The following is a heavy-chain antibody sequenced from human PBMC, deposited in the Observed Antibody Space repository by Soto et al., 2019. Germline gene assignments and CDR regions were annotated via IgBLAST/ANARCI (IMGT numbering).Heavy chain of an antibody. CDR2: MNPKSGNT. D-gene: IGHD5-12*01. CDR3: ARGLGIVATSDAFDI. J-gene: IGHJ3*02. V-gene: IGHV1-8*01. CDR1: GYTFTNYD. Sequence: GASVKVSCKASGYTFTNYDINWVRQATGQGLEWMGWMNPKSGNTGYAQKFQGRVTMTRNTSISTVYMELSSLRSEDTAVYYCARGLGIVATSDAFDIWGQGTMATVSS.